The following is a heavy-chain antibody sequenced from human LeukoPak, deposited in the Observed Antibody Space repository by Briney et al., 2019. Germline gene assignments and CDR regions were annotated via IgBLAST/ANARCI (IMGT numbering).Heavy chain of an antibody. CDR2: NTTSDTTI. J-gene: IGHJ3*02. CDR1: GFLFSDYY. CDR3: ARDDMLERPSFDI. Sequence: PGGTLRLLCAASGFLFSDYYMSWIRQAPGKGLEWISYNTTSDTTIYYADSVKGRFTISRDNDKNSLYLQMNSLRAEDTAVYYCARDDMLERPSFDIWGQGTMVTVSS. V-gene: IGHV3-11*01. D-gene: IGHD1-1*01.